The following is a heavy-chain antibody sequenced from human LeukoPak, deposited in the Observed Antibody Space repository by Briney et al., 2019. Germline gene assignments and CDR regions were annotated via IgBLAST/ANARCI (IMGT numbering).Heavy chain of an antibody. Sequence: SETLSLTCAVYGGSFSGYYWSWIRQPPGKGLEWIGEINHSGSTNYNPSLKSRVTISVDTSKNQFSLKLSSVTAADTAVYYCARDGYGGNFYYFDYWGQGTLVTVSS. J-gene: IGHJ4*02. D-gene: IGHD4-23*01. CDR2: INHSGST. CDR1: GGSFSGYY. V-gene: IGHV4-34*01. CDR3: ARDGYGGNFYYFDY.